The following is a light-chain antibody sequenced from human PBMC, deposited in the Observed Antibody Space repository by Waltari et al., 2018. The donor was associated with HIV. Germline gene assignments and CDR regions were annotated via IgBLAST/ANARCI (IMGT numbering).Light chain of an antibody. J-gene: IGLJ1*01. CDR2: EDT. V-gene: IGLV2-23*01. CDR3: CSCPRSGIRYV. Sequence: QSALTQPASVSGSPGQSIPIPCTGTSSNVGSDDLVSWYQQHPGEAPKLIIYEDTKRPSGVSNRFSGSKSGNTASLTISGLQAEDEADYYCCSCPRSGIRYVFGTGTKVTVL. CDR1: SSNVGSDDL.